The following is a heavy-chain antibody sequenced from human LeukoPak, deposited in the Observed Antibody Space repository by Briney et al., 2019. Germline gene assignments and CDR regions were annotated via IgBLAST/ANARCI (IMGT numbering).Heavy chain of an antibody. CDR2: INYSGTT. Sequence: SETLSLTSSVSGGSVSSSSYYWGWIRAPPGKGLEWIGSINYSGTTYYHPSLKSRVTISIDTSKNQFSLKLSSVTAADTAVYYCRRDVPTGRYDYWGQGMLVTVSS. D-gene: IGHD3-16*02. CDR1: GGSVSSSSYY. V-gene: IGHV4-39*07. J-gene: IGHJ4*02. CDR3: RRDVPTGRYDY.